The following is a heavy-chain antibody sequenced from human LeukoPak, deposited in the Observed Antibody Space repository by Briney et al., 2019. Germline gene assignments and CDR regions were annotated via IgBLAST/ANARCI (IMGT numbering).Heavy chain of an antibody. J-gene: IGHJ5*02. D-gene: IGHD3-3*01. Sequence: SETLSLTCTVSGGSISSSSYYWGWIRQPPGKGLEWIGSIYYSGSTYYNPSLKSRVTISVDTSKNQFSLKLSSVTAADTAVYYCARLTYYDPAGFDPWGQGTLVTVPS. CDR1: GGSISSSSYY. CDR2: IYYSGST. CDR3: ARLTYYDPAGFDP. V-gene: IGHV4-39*01.